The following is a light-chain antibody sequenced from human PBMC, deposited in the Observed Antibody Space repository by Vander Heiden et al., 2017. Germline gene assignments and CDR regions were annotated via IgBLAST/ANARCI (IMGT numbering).Light chain of an antibody. V-gene: IGKV3-11*01. J-gene: IGKJ4*01. Sequence: EIVFTQSPATLSLSPGERATLSCRASQSVSSYLAWYQQNPGQAPRLLIYDASNRATGIPARFSGSGSGTDFTLTISSLEPEDFAVYYCQQRSNWPPLTFGGGTKEEIK. CDR3: QQRSNWPPLT. CDR2: DAS. CDR1: QSVSSY.